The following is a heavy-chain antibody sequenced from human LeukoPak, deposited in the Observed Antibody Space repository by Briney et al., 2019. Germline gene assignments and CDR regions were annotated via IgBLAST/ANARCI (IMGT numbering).Heavy chain of an antibody. CDR1: GFTFSSYG. Sequence: PGGSLRLSCAASGFTFSSYGMHWVRQAPGKGLEWVAVISYDGSNKYYADSVKGRFTISRDNSKNTLYLQINSLRAEDTAVYYCAKDGGPYFDYWGQGTLVTVSS. CDR3: AKDGGPYFDY. D-gene: IGHD3-3*01. CDR2: ISYDGSNK. J-gene: IGHJ4*02. V-gene: IGHV3-30*18.